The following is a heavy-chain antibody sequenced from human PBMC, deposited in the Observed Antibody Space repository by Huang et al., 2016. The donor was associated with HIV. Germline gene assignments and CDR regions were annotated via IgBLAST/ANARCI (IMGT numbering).Heavy chain of an antibody. D-gene: IGHD2-2*02. CDR3: ARRGNYYTVDI. V-gene: IGHV5-51*01. Sequence: EAQLVQSGAEVKKPGESLKIFCKASGYTFTDYWIGWVRQMPGKGLEWMGIIYPGDAETRYSPSFQGQVTISADKSISTAYLQWSSLKASDTAMYYCARRGNYYTVDIWGQGTMVSVSS. CDR1: GYTFTDYW. CDR2: IYPGDAET. J-gene: IGHJ3*02.